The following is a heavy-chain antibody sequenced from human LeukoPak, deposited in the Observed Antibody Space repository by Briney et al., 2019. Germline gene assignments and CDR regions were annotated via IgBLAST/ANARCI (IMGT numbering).Heavy chain of an antibody. Sequence: GGSLRLSCAASRFTFSDYCMSWIRQAPGKGLEWVSYISRSGSTIYYADSVKGRFTISRDNAKNSLYLQMNSLRAEDTAVYYCARGKRYLDPRLFDYWGQGTLVTVSS. J-gene: IGHJ4*02. CDR2: ISRSGSTI. CDR1: RFTFSDYC. D-gene: IGHD3-9*01. CDR3: ARGKRYLDPRLFDY. V-gene: IGHV3-11*01.